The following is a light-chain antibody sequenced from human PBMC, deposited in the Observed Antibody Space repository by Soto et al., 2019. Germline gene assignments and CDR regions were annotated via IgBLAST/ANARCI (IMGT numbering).Light chain of an antibody. CDR1: QSVSGSY. J-gene: IGKJ4*01. V-gene: IGKV3-20*01. CDR2: GAS. CDR3: QQYGDSHLT. Sequence: ENVLTQSPGTLSLAPGERATLSCRASQSVSGSYLAWYQQKPGQAPRLLIYGASSRATGIPDRFSGSASGTDFTLTISRLEPEDFAVYHCQQYGDSHLTFGGGTKVEIK.